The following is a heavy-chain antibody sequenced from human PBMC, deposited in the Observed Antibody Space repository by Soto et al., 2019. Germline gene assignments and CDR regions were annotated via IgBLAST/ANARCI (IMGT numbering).Heavy chain of an antibody. CDR1: GDIVSSNSAA. V-gene: IGHV6-1*01. D-gene: IGHD1-1*01. CDR2: TYYRSKWYN. CDR3: ARGQTLYRWFDP. Sequence: SQNLSLTCAFSGDIVSSNSAAWDWIRRSPSRGLEWLGRTYYRSKWYNDYAVSVKSRITITPDTSKNQFSLQLHSVTPEETAVYYCARGQTLYRWFDPWGKGTIVTVSX. J-gene: IGHJ5*02.